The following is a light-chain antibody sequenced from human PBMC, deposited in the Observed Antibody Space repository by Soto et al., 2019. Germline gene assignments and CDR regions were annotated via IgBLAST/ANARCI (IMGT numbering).Light chain of an antibody. J-gene: IGKJ5*01. Sequence: EIVLTQSRATLSLSPGEVATLSCRASQSVSSYLDWYQQKPGQAPRLLIYDASNRATGIPARFSGSGSGTDFTLTISSLEPEDFAVYYCQQRSNWPPTFGQGTRLEIK. CDR3: QQRSNWPPT. V-gene: IGKV3-11*01. CDR2: DAS. CDR1: QSVSSY.